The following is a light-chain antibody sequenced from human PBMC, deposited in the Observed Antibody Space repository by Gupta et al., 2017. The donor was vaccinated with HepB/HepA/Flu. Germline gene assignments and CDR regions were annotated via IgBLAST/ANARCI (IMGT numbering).Light chain of an antibody. V-gene: IGKV2-30*01. Sequence: VVLPQPPPFLPVPFGPPSSIPCRPSQSLANSDGNTFLHWFQQRPGQSPRRPIYGVSKQESGVPDRCSGSGSGNDFTLNSSRLQAEDVGIYYCEKDKHAPRTFGEGTKVEIK. CDR1: QSLANSDGNTF. CDR2: GVS. J-gene: IGKJ4*01. CDR3: EKDKHAPRT.